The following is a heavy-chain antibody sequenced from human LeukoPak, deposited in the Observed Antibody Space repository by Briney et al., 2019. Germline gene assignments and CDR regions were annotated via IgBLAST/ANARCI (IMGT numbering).Heavy chain of an antibody. J-gene: IGHJ4*02. CDR3: AKRGSGIVFYFDY. D-gene: IGHD3-10*01. CDR2: IKEDGSET. V-gene: IGHV3-7*03. Sequence: GGSLRLSCAASGLIFSNYWMTWVRQAPGKGLEWVANIKEDGSETYYVDSVKGRFTISRDNSKNTLYLQMNSLRAEDTAVYYCAKRGSGIVFYFDYWGQGTLVTVSS. CDR1: GLIFSNYW.